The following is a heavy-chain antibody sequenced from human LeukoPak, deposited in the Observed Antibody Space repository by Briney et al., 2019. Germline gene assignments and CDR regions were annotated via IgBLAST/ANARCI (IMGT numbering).Heavy chain of an antibody. D-gene: IGHD7-27*01. CDR2: IFHSGTT. J-gene: IGHJ5*02. Sequence: SETLSRTCTVSDDSISHYYWSWIRQPPGKGLEWIGYIFHSGTTKFNPSLKSRVTISIDTSKHQFSLKLTSVTAADTAMYYCARRGDASAWFDPWGQGTLVTVSS. CDR1: DDSISHYY. CDR3: ARRGDASAWFDP. V-gene: IGHV4-59*01.